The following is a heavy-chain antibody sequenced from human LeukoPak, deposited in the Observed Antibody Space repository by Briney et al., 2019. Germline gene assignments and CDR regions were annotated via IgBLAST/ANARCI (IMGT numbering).Heavy chain of an antibody. J-gene: IGHJ3*02. CDR3: ARDRGGIAAAESDAFDI. CDR2: IKQDGSEK. Sequence: PGGSLRLSCAASGFTFSSYWMSWVRQAPGKGLEWVANIKQDGSEKYYVDSVKGRFTISRDNAKNSLYLQMNSLRAEDTAVYYCARDRGGIAAAESDAFDIWGQGTMVTVSS. V-gene: IGHV3-7*01. D-gene: IGHD6-13*01. CDR1: GFTFSSYW.